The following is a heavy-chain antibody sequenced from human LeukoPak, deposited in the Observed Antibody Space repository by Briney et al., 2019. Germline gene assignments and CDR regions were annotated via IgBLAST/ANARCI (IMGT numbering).Heavy chain of an antibody. Sequence: SETLSLTCTVSGGSISSHYWSWIRQPPGKGLEWIGEINHSGSTNYNPSLKSRVTISVDTSKNQFSLKLSSVTAADTAVYYCARTQGFDPWGQGTLVTVSS. V-gene: IGHV4-34*01. CDR2: INHSGST. CDR3: ARTQGFDP. CDR1: GGSISSHY. J-gene: IGHJ5*02.